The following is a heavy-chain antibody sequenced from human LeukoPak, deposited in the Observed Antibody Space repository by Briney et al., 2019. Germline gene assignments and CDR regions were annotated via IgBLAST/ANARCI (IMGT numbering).Heavy chain of an antibody. CDR2: TNYRSKWYN. J-gene: IGHJ4*02. CDR1: GDSVSGNIVA. D-gene: IGHD6-19*01. Sequence: SQTLSLTCDISGDSVSGNIVAWNWIRQSPSRGLEWLGRTNYRSKWYNDYAVSVRGRITINPDTSKNRFSLQLNSVTPEDTAVYYCARGSSGSFDYWGQGTLVTVSS. CDR3: ARGSSGSFDY. V-gene: IGHV6-1*01.